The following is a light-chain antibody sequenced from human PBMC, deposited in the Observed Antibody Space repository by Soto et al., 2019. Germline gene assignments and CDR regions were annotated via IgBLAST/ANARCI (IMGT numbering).Light chain of an antibody. CDR3: QHCNSYSEA. J-gene: IGKJ1*01. Sequence: DIQMTQSPSTLSGSVGDRVTITCRASQTISSWLAWYQQKPGKAPKPLIYKASTLKSGVPSRFSGSGSGPEFILTISSLQPDDFATYYCQHCNSYSEAFGQGTKVELK. CDR1: QTISSW. V-gene: IGKV1-5*03. CDR2: KAS.